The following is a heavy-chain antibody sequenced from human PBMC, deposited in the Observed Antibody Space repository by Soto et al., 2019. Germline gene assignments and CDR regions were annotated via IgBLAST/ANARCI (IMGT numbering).Heavy chain of an antibody. D-gene: IGHD1-20*01. Sequence: PGGSLRLSCAASGFTFSTYSMNWVRQAPGKGLELLSYISSGSSTIYYADSVKGRFTISRDNSKNTLYLQMNSLRAEDTAVYYCARDAGNWIPDAFDIWGQGTMVTVSS. CDR3: ARDAGNWIPDAFDI. CDR2: ISSGSSTI. J-gene: IGHJ3*02. V-gene: IGHV3-48*01. CDR1: GFTFSTYS.